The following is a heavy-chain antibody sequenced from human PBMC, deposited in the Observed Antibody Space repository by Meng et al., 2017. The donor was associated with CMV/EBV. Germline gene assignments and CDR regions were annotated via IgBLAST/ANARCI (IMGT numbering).Heavy chain of an antibody. CDR1: GFTFSSYW. CDR3: ARLLYNWNDAGVDY. J-gene: IGHJ4*02. D-gene: IGHD1-20*01. Sequence: GESLKISCAASGFTFSSYWMSWVRQAPGKGLEWVANIKQDGSEKYYVDSVKGRFTISRDNAKNSLYLQMNSLRAEDTAVYYCARLLYNWNDAGVDYWGQGMLVTVSS. CDR2: IKQDGSEK. V-gene: IGHV3-7*01.